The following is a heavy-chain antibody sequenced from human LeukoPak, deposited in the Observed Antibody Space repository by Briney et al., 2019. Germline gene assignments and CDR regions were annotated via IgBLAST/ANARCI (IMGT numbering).Heavy chain of an antibody. D-gene: IGHD6-19*01. V-gene: IGHV3-48*02. CDR3: ARFRAGNAFDI. CDR1: EFTFSSYS. J-gene: IGHJ3*02. Sequence: PGGSLRLSCAASEFTFSSYSMNWVRQAPGKGLEWVSYITNSGNSKSYADSVKGRFTISRDNVKNSLYLQMNSLRDEDTAIYYCARFRAGNAFDIWGLGTMVTVSS. CDR2: ITNSGNSK.